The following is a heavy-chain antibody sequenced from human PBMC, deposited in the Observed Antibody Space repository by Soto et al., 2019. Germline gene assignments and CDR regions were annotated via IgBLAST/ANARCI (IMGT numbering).Heavy chain of an antibody. J-gene: IGHJ3*02. D-gene: IGHD3-3*01. CDR3: ARVGMSRRLLEWLNDAFDI. Sequence: SVKVSCKASGGTLSSYTISWVRQAPGQGHEWMRRIIPILGIANYAQKFQGRVTITADKSTSTAYMELSSLRSEDTAVYYCARVGMSRRLLEWLNDAFDIWGQGTMVTVSS. V-gene: IGHV1-69*02. CDR1: GGTLSSYT. CDR2: IIPILGIA.